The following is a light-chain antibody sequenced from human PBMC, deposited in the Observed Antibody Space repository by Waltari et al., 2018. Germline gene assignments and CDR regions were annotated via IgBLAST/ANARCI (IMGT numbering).Light chain of an antibody. CDR2: VNSDGSN. CDR1: GEYSAYA. J-gene: IGLJ2*01. CDR3: QTWGPGIQV. V-gene: IGLV4-69*02. Sequence: LVLTQSPSASASLGASVKLTCSLPGEYSAYAIAWHQKQPLKGPRYLMTVNSDGSNDKGDGISERFSGSSSDLDRYLIISRLQSDDDAEYFCQTWGPGIQVFGGGTKLTVL.